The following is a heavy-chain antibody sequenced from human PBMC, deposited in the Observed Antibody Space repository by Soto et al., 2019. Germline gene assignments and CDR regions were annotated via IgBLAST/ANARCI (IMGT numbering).Heavy chain of an antibody. J-gene: IGHJ6*02. CDR2: ISGSGGST. V-gene: IGHV3-23*01. D-gene: IGHD2-15*01. CDR3: ARDCSGGSCYPGMDV. CDR1: GFTFSSYA. Sequence: GGSLRLSCAASGFTFSSYAMSWVRQAPGKGLEWVSAISGSGGSTYYADSVKGWFTISRDNSKNTLYLQMNSLRAEDTAVYFCARDCSGGSCYPGMDVWGQGTTVTVSS.